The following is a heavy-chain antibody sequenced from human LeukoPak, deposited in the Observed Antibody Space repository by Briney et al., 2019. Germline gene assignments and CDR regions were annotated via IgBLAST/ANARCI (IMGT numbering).Heavy chain of an antibody. CDR1: GFTFSSYG. V-gene: IGHV3-33*01. D-gene: IGHD3-22*01. J-gene: IGHJ3*02. CDR3: ARAEDYDSSGYVDAFDI. CDR2: IWYDGSNK. Sequence: GGSLRLSCAASGFTFSSYGMHWVRQAPGKGLEWVAVIWYDGSNKYYADSVKGRFSTSRDNSKNTLYLHMNSLRAEDTALYYCARAEDYDSSGYVDAFDIWGQGTMVTVSS.